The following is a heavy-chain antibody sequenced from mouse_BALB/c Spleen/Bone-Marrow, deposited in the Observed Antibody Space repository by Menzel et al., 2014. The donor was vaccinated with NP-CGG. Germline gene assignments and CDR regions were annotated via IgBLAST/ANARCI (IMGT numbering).Heavy chain of an antibody. Sequence: VQGVESGAELVRPGSSVKISCKASGYAFSSYWMNWVKQRPGQGLEWIGQIYPGDGDTNYNGKFKGKATLTADKSSSTAYMQLSSLTSEDSAVYFCARRGYYYGSSYVDYWGQGTTLTVSS. CDR2: IYPGDGDT. V-gene: IGHV1-80*01. J-gene: IGHJ2*01. D-gene: IGHD1-1*01. CDR3: ARRGYYYGSSYVDY. CDR1: GYAFSSYW.